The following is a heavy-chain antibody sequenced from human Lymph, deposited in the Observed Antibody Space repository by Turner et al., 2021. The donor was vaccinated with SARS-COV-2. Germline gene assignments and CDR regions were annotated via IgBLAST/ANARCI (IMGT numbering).Heavy chain of an antibody. J-gene: IGHJ6*02. Sequence: QVQLVEPGGGVVQPGRSLRLSCAASGVTFSTYAIHWVRQAAGKGLEWVAFISYDGSNKYYADSVKGRFTISRDNSKNTLYLQMNSLRAEDTAVYYCARYGSGGYFYYGLDVWGQGTTVTVSS. CDR2: ISYDGSNK. CDR3: ARYGSGGYFYYGLDV. CDR1: GVTFSTYA. V-gene: IGHV3-30*04. D-gene: IGHD3-10*01.